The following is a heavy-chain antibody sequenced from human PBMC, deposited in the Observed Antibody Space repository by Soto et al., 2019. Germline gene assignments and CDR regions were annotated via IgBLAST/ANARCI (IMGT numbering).Heavy chain of an antibody. D-gene: IGHD6-19*01. J-gene: IGHJ4*02. CDR1: GFTFSTYA. CDR2: ISGSGGST. Sequence: EVQLLESGGGLVQPGGSLRLSCAASGFTFSTYAMSWVRQAPGKGLEWVSAISGSGGSTYYADSVKGRFTISRDNSKNTLYLQMNSLRAEDTAVDYCAKDPRIGIAVAGVFDYWGQGTLVTVSS. CDR3: AKDPRIGIAVAGVFDY. V-gene: IGHV3-23*01.